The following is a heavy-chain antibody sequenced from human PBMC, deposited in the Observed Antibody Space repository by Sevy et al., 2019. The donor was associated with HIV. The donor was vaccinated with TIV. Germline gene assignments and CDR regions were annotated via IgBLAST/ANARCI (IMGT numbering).Heavy chain of an antibody. CDR2: ISAYNGNT. CDR1: GYTFTSYG. Sequence: ASVKVSCKASGYTFTSYGISWVRQAPGQGLEWMGWISAYNGNTNYAQKLQGRVTMTTDTSTSTAYMELRSLRSDDTAVYYCARVVDFWSGYYSRPRGIFDYWGRGTLVTVSS. D-gene: IGHD3-3*01. J-gene: IGHJ4*02. V-gene: IGHV1-18*01. CDR3: ARVVDFWSGYYSRPRGIFDY.